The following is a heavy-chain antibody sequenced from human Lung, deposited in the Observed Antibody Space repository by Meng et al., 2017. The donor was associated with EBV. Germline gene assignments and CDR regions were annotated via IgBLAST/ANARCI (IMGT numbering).Heavy chain of an antibody. J-gene: IGHJ5*02. V-gene: IGHV4-31*01. Sequence: PLQGSGTGRRNPSPTRLLTCTASGGSTSSGVYYWSWIRQHPGKGLEWIGYIYYSGSTYYNPSLKSLVTISVDTSKNQFSLKLSSVTAADTAVYYCARVVAGRYNWFDPWGQGTLVTVSS. CDR2: IYYSGST. CDR3: ARVVAGRYNWFDP. D-gene: IGHD6-6*01. CDR1: GGSTSSGVYY.